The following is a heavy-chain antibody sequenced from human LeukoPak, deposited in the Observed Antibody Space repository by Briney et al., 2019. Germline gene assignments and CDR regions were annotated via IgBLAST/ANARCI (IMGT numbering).Heavy chain of an antibody. Sequence: GGSLRLSCAASGFTFSSYAMSWVRQAPGKGLEWVSAISGSGGSTYYADPLKGRFTVSRDNSKNTLYLQMNSLRAEDTAVYYCAKGYSSGWYYFDYWGQGTLSPSPQ. D-gene: IGHD6-13*01. J-gene: IGHJ4*02. CDR1: GFTFSSYA. CDR2: ISGSGGST. V-gene: IGHV3-23*01. CDR3: AKGYSSGWYYFDY.